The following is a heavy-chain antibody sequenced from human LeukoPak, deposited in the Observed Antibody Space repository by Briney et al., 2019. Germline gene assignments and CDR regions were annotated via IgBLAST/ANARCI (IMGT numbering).Heavy chain of an antibody. Sequence: SETLSLTCTVSGGSISSSSYYWGWIRQPPGKGLEWIGSIYYSGSNYYNPSLKSRVTISVDPSKNQFSLKLSSVTAADTAVYYCARGDFDAFDIWGQGTMVTVSS. CDR3: ARGDFDAFDI. V-gene: IGHV4-39*01. D-gene: IGHD3-3*01. CDR2: IYYSGSN. J-gene: IGHJ3*02. CDR1: GGSISSSSYY.